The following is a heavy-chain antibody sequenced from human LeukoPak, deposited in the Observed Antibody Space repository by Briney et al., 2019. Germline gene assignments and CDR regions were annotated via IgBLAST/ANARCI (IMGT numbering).Heavy chain of an antibody. J-gene: IGHJ4*02. V-gene: IGHV1-69*06. CDR1: GYTFTGYY. D-gene: IGHD5-18*01. CDR3: ATSIQLWLYYFDY. CDR2: IIPIFGTA. Sequence: SVKVSCKASGYTFTGYYMHWVRQAPGQGLEWMGGIIPIFGTANYAQKFQGRVTITADKSTSTAYMELSSLRSEDTAVYYCATSIQLWLYYFDYWGQGTLVTVSS.